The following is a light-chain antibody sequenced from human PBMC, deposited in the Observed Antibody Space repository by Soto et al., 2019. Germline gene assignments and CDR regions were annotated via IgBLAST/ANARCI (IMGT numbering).Light chain of an antibody. CDR2: GAS. CDR3: LQHDTYPWT. J-gene: IGKJ1*01. Sequence: DIQMTQSPSSLSASVGDRVTITCRASLDIGDALGWYQQKPGKAPKRLIYGASSLQSGVSSTFSGSGSGTEFTLTITRLQPEDFATYYCLQHDTYPWTFGQGTKVEI. V-gene: IGKV1-17*01. CDR1: LDIGDA.